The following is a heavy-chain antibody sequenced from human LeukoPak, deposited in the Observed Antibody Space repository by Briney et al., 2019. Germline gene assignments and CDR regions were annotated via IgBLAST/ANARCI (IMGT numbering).Heavy chain of an antibody. Sequence: RPSETLSLTCSVSGVSISTYYWIWIRQPPAMGLEWMGFFSYSGSTKYNPSLKSRVTMSVDTSKNQFSLELNSATAADTAVYYCARMYSGTSYYFDYWGQGTLVTVSS. CDR3: ARMYSGTSYYFDY. CDR2: FSYSGST. CDR1: GVSISTYY. D-gene: IGHD1-26*01. V-gene: IGHV4-59*01. J-gene: IGHJ4*02.